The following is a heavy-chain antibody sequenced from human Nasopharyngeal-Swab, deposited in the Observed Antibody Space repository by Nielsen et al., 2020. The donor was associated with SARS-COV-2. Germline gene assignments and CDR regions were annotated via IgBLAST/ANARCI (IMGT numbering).Heavy chain of an antibody. V-gene: IGHV2-5*02. J-gene: IGHJ4*02. CDR3: AHRQANCWSGYYGY. D-gene: IGHD3-3*01. Sequence: SGPTLVKPTQTFTLTCTFSGFSLSTSGVGVGWILQPPGKALDWLALIYWDDDKRYSPSLKSRRTITKDTPKNQVVLTMTNMYPVDTATYYCAHRQANCWSGYYGYWGQGTLVTVSS. CDR2: IYWDDDK. CDR1: GFSLSTSGVG.